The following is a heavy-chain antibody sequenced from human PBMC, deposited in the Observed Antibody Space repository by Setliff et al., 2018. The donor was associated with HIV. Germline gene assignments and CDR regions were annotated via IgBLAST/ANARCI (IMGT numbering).Heavy chain of an antibody. Sequence: PSETLSLTCAVSGYSISSSHWWGWIRQPPGKGLEWIGYIYYSGSTNYNPSLKSRATMSVDTSNNRFSLKLSSVTALDTAVYYCARFDVTPMTTRDYWGQGTQVTVSS. D-gene: IGHD4-17*01. CDR3: ARFDVTPMTTRDY. V-gene: IGHV4-28*06. J-gene: IGHJ4*02. CDR1: GYSISSSHW. CDR2: IYYSGST.